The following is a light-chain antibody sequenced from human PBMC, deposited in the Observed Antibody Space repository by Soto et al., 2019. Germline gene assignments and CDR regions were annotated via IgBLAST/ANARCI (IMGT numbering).Light chain of an antibody. CDR2: DAS. J-gene: IGKJ1*01. CDR1: KSVGGD. CDR3: QQRTNWPWT. Sequence: LLTQSPATLSLAPGPSATLPCRASKSVGGDLVWYQQHPGKAPRLLIYDASNRATGIPPRFSDSGSGTDCTLTISSLEPEDGAVYYCQQRTNWPWTCGQGTKVDIK. V-gene: IGKV3-11*01.